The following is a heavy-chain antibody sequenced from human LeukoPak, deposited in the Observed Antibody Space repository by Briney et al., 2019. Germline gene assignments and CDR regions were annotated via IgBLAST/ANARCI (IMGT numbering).Heavy chain of an antibody. D-gene: IGHD3-22*01. CDR2: ISYDGSNK. J-gene: IGHJ4*02. CDR1: GFTFSSYG. Sequence: GGSLRLSCAASGFTFSSYGMHWVRQAPGKGLEWVAVISYDGSNKYYADSVKGRFTISRDNSKNTLYLQMNSLRAEDTAVYYCAKDRYYDSSVEDWGQGTLVTVPS. CDR3: AKDRYYDSSVED. V-gene: IGHV3-30*18.